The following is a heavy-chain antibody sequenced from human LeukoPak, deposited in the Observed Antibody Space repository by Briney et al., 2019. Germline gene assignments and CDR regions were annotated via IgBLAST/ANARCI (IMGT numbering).Heavy chain of an antibody. CDR2: ISSSGSTF. J-gene: IGHJ4*02. CDR1: GFIFSDYY. Sequence: GGSLRLSCTASGFIFSDYYMIWIRQAPGKGLEWVSYISSSGSTFYQADSVKGRFTISRDNAKNSLYLQMNSLRVEDTAVYYCASDLRWLQLDYWGQGTLVTVSS. D-gene: IGHD5-24*01. V-gene: IGHV3-11*01. CDR3: ASDLRWLQLDY.